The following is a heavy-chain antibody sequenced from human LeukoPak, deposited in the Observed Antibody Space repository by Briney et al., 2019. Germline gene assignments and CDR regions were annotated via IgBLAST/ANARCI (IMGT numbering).Heavy chain of an antibody. CDR2: INPRDANA. CDR1: GYNFISYH. CDR3: SRELSGGYFDF. Sequence: ASVKVSCKASGYNFISYHMHWVRRAPGQGLEWMGMINPRDANAYYAQKFQGRVTMTRDTATSTVYMELSSLRSEDTAMYYCSRELSGGYFDFWGQGSLVTVSS. V-gene: IGHV1-46*01. D-gene: IGHD2-15*01. J-gene: IGHJ4*02.